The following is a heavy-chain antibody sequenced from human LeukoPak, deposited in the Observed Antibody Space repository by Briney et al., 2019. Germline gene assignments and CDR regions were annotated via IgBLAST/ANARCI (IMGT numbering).Heavy chain of an antibody. CDR2: ISSSGSTI. CDR1: GFTFSSYE. J-gene: IGHJ4*02. Sequence: GGSLRLSCAASGFTFSSYEMNWVRQAPGKGLEWVSYISSSGSTIYYADSVKGRFTISRDNAKNSLYLQMNSLRAEDTAAYYCAREGRLGKSFDYWGQGTLVTVSS. D-gene: IGHD6-25*01. V-gene: IGHV3-48*03. CDR3: AREGRLGKSFDY.